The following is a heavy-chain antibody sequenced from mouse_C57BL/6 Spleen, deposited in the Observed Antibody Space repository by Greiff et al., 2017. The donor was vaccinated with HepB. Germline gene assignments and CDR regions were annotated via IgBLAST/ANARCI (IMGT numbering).Heavy chain of an antibody. CDR2: ISSGSSTI. V-gene: IGHV5-17*01. J-gene: IGHJ4*01. CDR1: GFTFSDYG. D-gene: IGHD2-5*01. CDR3: ARNPHSNYYAMDY. Sequence: EVHLVESGGGLVKPGGSLKLSCAASGFTFSDYGMHWVRQAPEKGLEWVAYISSGSSTIYYADTVKGRFTISRDNAKNTLFMQMTSLRSEDTAMYYCARNPHSNYYAMDYWGQGTSVTVSS.